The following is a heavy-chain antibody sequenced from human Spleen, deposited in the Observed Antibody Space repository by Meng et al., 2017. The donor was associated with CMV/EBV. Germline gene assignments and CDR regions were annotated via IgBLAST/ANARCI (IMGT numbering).Heavy chain of an antibody. Sequence: GESLKISCAASGFTFTSSAMTWVRQAPGKGLEWVSAISGSAGSTYYADSVKGRFTISRDNSKNTLYLQMNSLRAEDTAVYYCANELNYCSGGSCGYWGQGTLVTVSS. D-gene: IGHD2-15*01. CDR1: GFTFTSSA. J-gene: IGHJ4*02. V-gene: IGHV3-23*01. CDR2: ISGSAGST. CDR3: ANELNYCSGGSCGY.